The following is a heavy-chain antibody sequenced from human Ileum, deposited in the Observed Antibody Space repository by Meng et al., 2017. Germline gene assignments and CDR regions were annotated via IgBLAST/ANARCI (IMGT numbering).Heavy chain of an antibody. D-gene: IGHD3-10*01. CDR3: ARYGGSGSYWHFDP. CDR2: IHHSGST. J-gene: IGHJ2*01. Sequence: QVPLQRWGAGLLKPSETLFLTCAVYGGSFSGYYWTWIRPPPGKGLEGIGEIHHSGSTNYNPSLKSRVTMSIDTSKIQFSLELSSVTAADAAVYYCARYGGSGSYWHFDPWGRGTLGHRLL. V-gene: IGHV4-34*01. CDR1: GGSFSGYY.